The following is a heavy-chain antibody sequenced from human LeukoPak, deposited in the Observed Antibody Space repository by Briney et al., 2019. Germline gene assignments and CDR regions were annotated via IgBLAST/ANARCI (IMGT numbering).Heavy chain of an antibody. CDR3: ARGLADIVVMVAATSRNWFAP. CDR1: GGSFSGYY. V-gene: IGHV4-34*01. D-gene: IGHD2-15*01. J-gene: IGHJ5*02. Sequence: SETLSLTCAVYGGSFSGYYWSWIRQPPGKGLEWIGEINHSGSTNYNPALKSRVTISVDTSKHQFSLKLSSVTAADTAVYYCARGLADIVVMVAATSRNWFAPWGQGTLVTVSS. CDR2: INHSGST.